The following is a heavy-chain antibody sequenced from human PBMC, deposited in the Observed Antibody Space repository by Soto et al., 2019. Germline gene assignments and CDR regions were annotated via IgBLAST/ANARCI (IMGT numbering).Heavy chain of an antibody. D-gene: IGHD3-10*01. Sequence: GGSLRLSCAASGFTFSNYNMNWVRLAPGKGLEWVSYIGVSFGTTSYADSVKGRFTISRDIAKNSLYLQMNSLRVEDTAVYYCVRDFLWAFDYWGQGALVTVSS. J-gene: IGHJ4*02. CDR1: GFTFSNYN. CDR2: IGVSFGTT. CDR3: VRDFLWAFDY. V-gene: IGHV3-48*01.